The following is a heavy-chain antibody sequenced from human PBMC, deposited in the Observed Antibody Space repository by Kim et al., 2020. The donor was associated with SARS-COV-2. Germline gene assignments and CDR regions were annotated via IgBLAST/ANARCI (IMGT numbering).Heavy chain of an antibody. CDR2: IYYSGST. Sequence: SETLSLTCTVSGGSISSSSYYWGWIRQPPGKGLEWIGSIYYSGSTYYNPSLKSRVTISVDTSKNQFSLKLSSVTAADTAVYYCAQKSHYYGSGKNYYGMDVWGQGTTVTVSS. J-gene: IGHJ6*02. CDR1: GGSISSSSYY. CDR3: AQKSHYYGSGKNYYGMDV. V-gene: IGHV4-39*01. D-gene: IGHD3-10*01.